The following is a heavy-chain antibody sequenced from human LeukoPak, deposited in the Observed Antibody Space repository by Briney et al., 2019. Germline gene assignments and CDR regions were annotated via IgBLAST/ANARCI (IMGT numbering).Heavy chain of an antibody. CDR2: IYHSGTT. CDR3: ARHVYSYDILTGYLDY. D-gene: IGHD3-9*01. J-gene: IGHJ4*02. CDR1: GYSINSAYY. V-gene: IGHV4-38-2*02. Sequence: SETLSLTCSVSGYSINSAYYWAWIRQPPGKGLEWLGNIYHSGTTYYNPSLKSRVTISIDTSKNHFSLKLSSVTAADTAVYYCARHVYSYDILTGYLDYWGQGTLVTVSS.